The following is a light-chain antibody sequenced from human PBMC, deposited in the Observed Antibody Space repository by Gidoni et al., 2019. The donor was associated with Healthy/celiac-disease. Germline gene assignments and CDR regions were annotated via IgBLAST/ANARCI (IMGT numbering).Light chain of an antibody. V-gene: IGKV1-39*01. CDR1: QSISSY. CDR2: AAS. J-gene: IGKJ5*01. Sequence: DIQMTQPPSSLSASVGDRVTITCRASQSISSYLNWYQQKPGKAPKLLIYAASSLQSGVPARFSGSGSGTDFTLTISSLQPEDFATYYYQQSYSTPRTFGQGTRLEIK. CDR3: QQSYSTPRT.